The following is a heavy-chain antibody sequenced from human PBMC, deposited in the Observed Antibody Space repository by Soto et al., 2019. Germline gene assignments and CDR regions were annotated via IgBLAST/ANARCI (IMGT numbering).Heavy chain of an antibody. V-gene: IGHV3-20*04. D-gene: IGHD2-2*01. CDR3: ARDPNIVLVPAALRSYYYYYGMDV. CDR1: GFTFDDYG. CDR2: INWNGGST. Sequence: GGPLSLSCAASGFTFDDYGMSWVRQAPGKGLEWDTGINWNGGSTGYADSVKGRFTISRDNAKNSLYLQMNSLRAEDTAVYYCARDPNIVLVPAALRSYYYYYGMDVWGQGTTVTVSS. J-gene: IGHJ6*02.